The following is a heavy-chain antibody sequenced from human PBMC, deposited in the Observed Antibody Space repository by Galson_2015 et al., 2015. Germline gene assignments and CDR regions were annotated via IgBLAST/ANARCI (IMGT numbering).Heavy chain of an antibody. CDR2: IRSKAYGGTT. D-gene: IGHD3-3*01. CDR1: GFTFGDYA. CDR3: TTVRKTTYYDFWSGYYAFDI. V-gene: IGHV3-49*03. Sequence: SLRLSCAASGFTFGDYAMSWFRQAPGKGLEWVGFIRSKAYGGTTEYAASVKGRFTISRDDSKSIAYLQMNSLKTEDTAVYYCTTVRKTTYYDFWSGYYAFDIWGQGTMVTVSS. J-gene: IGHJ3*02.